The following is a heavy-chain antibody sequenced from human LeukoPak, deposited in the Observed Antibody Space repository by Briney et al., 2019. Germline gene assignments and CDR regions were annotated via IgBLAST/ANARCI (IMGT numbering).Heavy chain of an antibody. V-gene: IGHV3-30-3*02. J-gene: IGHJ4*02. CDR2: ISYDGSNK. Sequence: GRSLRLSCAASGFTFSSYAMHWVRQAPGKGLEWVAVISYDGSNKYYADSVKGRFTISRDNSKNTLYLQMNSLRAEDTAVYYCAKTKGYYDSSGSDYWGQGTLVTVSS. CDR3: AKTKGYYDSSGSDY. CDR1: GFTFSSYA. D-gene: IGHD3-22*01.